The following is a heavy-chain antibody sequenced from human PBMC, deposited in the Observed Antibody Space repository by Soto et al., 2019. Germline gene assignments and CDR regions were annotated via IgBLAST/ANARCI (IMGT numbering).Heavy chain of an antibody. CDR2: IYSGGST. D-gene: IGHD3-9*01. CDR3: ARDLYDILPLSY. Sequence: GGSLRLSCAASGFTVSSNYMSWVRQAPGKGLEWVSVIYSGGSTYYADSVKGRFTISRDNSKNTLYLQMNSLRAEDTAVYYCARDLYDILPLSYWGQGTLVTVSS. V-gene: IGHV3-66*01. CDR1: GFTVSSNY. J-gene: IGHJ4*02.